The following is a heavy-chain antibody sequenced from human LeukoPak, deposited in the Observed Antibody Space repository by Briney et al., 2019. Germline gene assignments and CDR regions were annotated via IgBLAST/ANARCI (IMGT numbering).Heavy chain of an antibody. CDR3: ARDRTMSGTGGAFDI. D-gene: IGHD3-22*01. V-gene: IGHV3-23*01. CDR2: ISGSGGSA. Sequence: PGGSLRLSCAASGFTFSNYAMSWVRQAPGKGLEWVSSISGSGGSAYYADSVKGRFTISRDNAKNSLYLQMNSLRAEDTALYHCARDRTMSGTGGAFDIWGQGTMVTVSS. CDR1: GFTFSNYA. J-gene: IGHJ3*02.